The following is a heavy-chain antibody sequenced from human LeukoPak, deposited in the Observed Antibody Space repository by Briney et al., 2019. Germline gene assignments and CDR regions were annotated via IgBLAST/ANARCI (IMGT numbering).Heavy chain of an antibody. CDR3: AKDWAATTVTPTPGF. CDR1: GFTFSSYW. D-gene: IGHD4-17*01. J-gene: IGHJ4*02. Sequence: GGSLRLSCAASGFTFSSYWMNWVRQAPGKGLEWVANIKKDGSEKYYVDSVKGRFTISRDNAKTSLYLQMNSLRAEDTAVYYCAKDWAATTVTPTPGFWGQGTLVTVSS. CDR2: IKKDGSEK. V-gene: IGHV3-7*01.